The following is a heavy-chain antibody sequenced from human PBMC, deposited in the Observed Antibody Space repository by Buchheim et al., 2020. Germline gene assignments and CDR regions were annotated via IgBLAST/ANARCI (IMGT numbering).Heavy chain of an antibody. V-gene: IGHV3-74*01. J-gene: IGHJ4*02. CDR1: GFPFSIYW. D-gene: IGHD3-10*01. CDR2: INREGTTT. Sequence: EVQLVESGGGLVQPGGSLRLSCSAPGFPFSIYWMHWVRQAPGKGLAWVSHINREGTTTNYADSVRGRFTLHRDNGKKTLYLQMNNLRAEDTAVYYCVRDMYGSGDYWGQGTL. CDR3: VRDMYGSGDY.